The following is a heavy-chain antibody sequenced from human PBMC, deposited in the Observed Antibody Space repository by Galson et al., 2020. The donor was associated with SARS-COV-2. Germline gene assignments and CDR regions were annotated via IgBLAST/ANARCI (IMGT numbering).Heavy chain of an antibody. CDR1: GFTFTNCA. D-gene: IGHD1-1*01. Sequence: GGSLRLSCATSGFTFTNCAMSWVRQAPGKGLEWVSTISGGGGRTYYGDSVKGRFTISRDNSKTTVYLQLDSLRAEDTAVYYCAKILRYTDTWTDDVFDNWGQGTMVTVSS. CDR2: ISGGGGRT. J-gene: IGHJ3*02. CDR3: AKILRYTDTWTDDVFDN. V-gene: IGHV3-23*01.